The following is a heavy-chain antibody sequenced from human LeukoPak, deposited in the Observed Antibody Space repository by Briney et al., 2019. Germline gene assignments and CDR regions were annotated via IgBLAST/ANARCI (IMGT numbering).Heavy chain of an antibody. D-gene: IGHD3-3*01. Sequence: PSETLSLTCTVSGGSISSYYWSWIRQPAGKGLEWIGRIYTSGSTNYNPSPKSRVTMSVDTSKNQFSLKLSSVTAADTAVYYCARDSAPFWSGYPYYYYYYMDVWGKGTTVTVSS. V-gene: IGHV4-4*07. J-gene: IGHJ6*03. CDR1: GGSISSYY. CDR3: ARDSAPFWSGYPYYYYYYMDV. CDR2: IYTSGST.